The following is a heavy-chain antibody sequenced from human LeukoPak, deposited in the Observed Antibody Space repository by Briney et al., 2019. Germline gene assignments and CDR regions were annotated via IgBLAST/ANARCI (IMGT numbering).Heavy chain of an antibody. V-gene: IGHV1-18*01. CDR3: ARTNGYCSGGSCYGLHFDY. Sequence: GASVKVSCKASGYTFTTYGISWVRQAPGQGLEWMGWISAYNGKTYYAQKLQGRVTMTTDTSTSTAYMELRSLRSDDTAVYYCARTNGYCSGGSCYGLHFDYWGQGTLVTVSS. CDR2: ISAYNGKT. CDR1: GYTFTTYG. D-gene: IGHD2-15*01. J-gene: IGHJ4*02.